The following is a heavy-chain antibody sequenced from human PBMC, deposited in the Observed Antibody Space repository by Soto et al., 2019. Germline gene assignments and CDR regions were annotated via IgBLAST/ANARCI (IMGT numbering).Heavy chain of an antibody. D-gene: IGHD6-19*01. J-gene: IGHJ3*02. Sequence: GGSLRLSCAASGFTFSSYAMHWVRQAPGKGLEWVAVISYDGSNKYYADSVKGRFTISRDNSKNTLYLQMNSLRAEDTAVYYCARGSGGWGTDAFDIWGQGTMVTVSS. CDR3: ARGSGGWGTDAFDI. CDR1: GFTFSSYA. V-gene: IGHV3-30-3*01. CDR2: ISYDGSNK.